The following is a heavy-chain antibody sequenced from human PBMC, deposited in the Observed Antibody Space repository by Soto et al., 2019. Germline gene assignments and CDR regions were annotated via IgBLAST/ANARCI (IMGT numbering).Heavy chain of an antibody. CDR2: IYYSGST. CDR1: GGSISSSSYY. V-gene: IGHV4-39*01. CDR3: AGSTSWFDP. Sequence: SVTMSLTCIVSGGSISSSSYYWGWIRQPPGKGLEWIGSIYYSGSTYYNPSPKSRVTISVDTSKNQFSLKLSSVTAADSAVYYCAGSTSWFDPWGQGTLVTVSS. D-gene: IGHD6-13*01. J-gene: IGHJ5*02.